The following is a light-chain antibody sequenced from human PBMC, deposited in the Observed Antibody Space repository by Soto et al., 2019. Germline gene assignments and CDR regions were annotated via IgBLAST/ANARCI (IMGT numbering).Light chain of an antibody. Sequence: QSVLTQPASVSVSPGQSITISCTGTSRDVGGYEYVSWYQQHPGKAPKRIIYDVSDRPSGVSDRFSGSKSGNTASLAISGLQAEDEADYYCSSYTTSSPLGVFGTGPKVTV. CDR2: DVS. J-gene: IGLJ1*01. CDR3: SSYTTSSPLGV. CDR1: SRDVGGYEY. V-gene: IGLV2-14*03.